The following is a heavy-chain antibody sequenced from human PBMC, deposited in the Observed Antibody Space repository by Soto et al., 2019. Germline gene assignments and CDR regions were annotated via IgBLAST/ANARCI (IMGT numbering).Heavy chain of an antibody. CDR2: IDPSDSYT. D-gene: IGHD1-7*01. J-gene: IGHJ6*02. CDR1: GYSFTSYW. Sequence: ESVKISFKGSGYSFTSYWISWVGQIPGKGLEWMGRIDPSDSYTNYSPSFQGHVTISADKSISTAYLQWSSLKASDTAMYYCARQFGNWNYSPLDVWGQGTTVTVSS. V-gene: IGHV5-10-1*01. CDR3: ARQFGNWNYSPLDV.